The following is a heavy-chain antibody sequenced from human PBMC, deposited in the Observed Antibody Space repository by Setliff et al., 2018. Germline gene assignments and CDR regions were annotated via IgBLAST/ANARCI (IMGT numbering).Heavy chain of an antibody. J-gene: IGHJ6*02. V-gene: IGHV4-59*01. CDR2: IYYGGST. CDR1: GGSISDYY. CDR3: ARDAGLGYCSSTSCSFSKRYYYYGMDV. Sequence: SETLSLTCTVSGGSISDYYWSWIRQAPGKGLEWIGYIYYGGSTNYNPSLNSRVAISVDTSENQFSLRLNSVTAADTAVYYCARDAGLGYCSSTSCSFSKRYYYYGMDVWGQGTTVTVSS. D-gene: IGHD2-2*01.